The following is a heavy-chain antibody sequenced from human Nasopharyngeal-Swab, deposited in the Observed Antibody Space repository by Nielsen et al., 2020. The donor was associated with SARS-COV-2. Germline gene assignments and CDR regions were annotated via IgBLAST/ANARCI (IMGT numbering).Heavy chain of an antibody. J-gene: IGHJ4*02. CDR3: VKHQGSSSDQ. Sequence: GGSLRLSCAASGFTFATYNMNWVRQAPGKGLKWVSSISNGSSYTQYGDSVRGRFTTSRDNAKNTLYLQMNSLRVEDTAVYYCVKHQGSSSDQWGQGTLVTVSS. CDR1: GFTFATYN. CDR2: ISNGSSYT. V-gene: IGHV3-21*01.